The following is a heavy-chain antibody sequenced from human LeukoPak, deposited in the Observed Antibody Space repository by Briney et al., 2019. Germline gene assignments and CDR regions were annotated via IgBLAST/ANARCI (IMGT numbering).Heavy chain of an antibody. J-gene: IGHJ5*02. CDR2: IYYSGST. Sequence: SETLSLTCAVYGGSFSGYYWSWIRQPPGKGLEWIGYIYYSGSTNYNPSLKSRVTISVDTSKNQFSLKLSSVTAADTAVYYCARARPRFDPWGQGTLVTVSS. CDR1: GGSFSGYY. V-gene: IGHV4-59*01. CDR3: ARARPRFDP.